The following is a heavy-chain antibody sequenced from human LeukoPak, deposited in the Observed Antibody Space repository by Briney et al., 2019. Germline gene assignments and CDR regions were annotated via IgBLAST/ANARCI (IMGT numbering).Heavy chain of an antibody. CDR3: AKSWNYYDSSGDDALDI. D-gene: IGHD3-22*01. CDR1: GFTFRFYT. Sequence: GGSLRLSCAASGFTFRFYTMNWVRQAPGKGLEWVSGISGSGISTYYADSVKGRFTISRDNSKNTLYLQMNSLRVEDTAVYYCAKSWNYYDSSGDDALDIWGQGTMVTVSS. J-gene: IGHJ3*02. CDR2: ISGSGIST. V-gene: IGHV3-23*01.